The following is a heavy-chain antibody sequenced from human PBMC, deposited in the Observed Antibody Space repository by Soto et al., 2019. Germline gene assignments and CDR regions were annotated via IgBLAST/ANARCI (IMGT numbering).Heavy chain of an antibody. CDR1: GFTFSSYS. D-gene: IGHD6-6*01. CDR3: AGSIAARLMGWFDP. CDR2: ISSSSSTI. J-gene: IGHJ5*02. V-gene: IGHV3-48*02. Sequence: GGSLRLSCAASGFTFSSYSMNWVRQAPGKGLEWVSYISSSSSTIYYADSVKGRFTISRDNAKNSLYLQMNSLRDEDTAVYYCAGSIAARLMGWFDPWGQGTLVTVSS.